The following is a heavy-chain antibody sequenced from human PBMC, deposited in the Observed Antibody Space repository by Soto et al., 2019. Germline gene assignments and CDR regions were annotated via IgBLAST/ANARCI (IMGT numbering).Heavy chain of an antibody. CDR3: AKDYLGSSNVFDV. V-gene: IGHV3-30*18. Sequence: GGSLRLSCVVSGLNFSDYAIHWVRRAPGKGLQWVATVSYDGNTKNFAESVKGRFFLSRDKYKNTVYLLMNSLRSEDTALYYCAKDYLGSSNVFDVWGRGTVVTVSS. J-gene: IGHJ3*01. CDR2: VSYDGNTK. D-gene: IGHD2-2*01. CDR1: GLNFSDYA.